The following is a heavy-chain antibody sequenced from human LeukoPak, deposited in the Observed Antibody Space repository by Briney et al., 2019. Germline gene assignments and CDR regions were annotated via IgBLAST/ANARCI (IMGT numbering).Heavy chain of an antibody. CDR2: ISTHNENT. D-gene: IGHD3-22*01. CDR1: GYTFSSYG. V-gene: IGHV1-18*01. CDR3: ARASITMILVVQPFDS. Sequence: GASVKVSCKASGYTFSSYGISWVRQAPGQGLEWMGWISTHNENTNYAQKFQGRVTLTTDTSTSTAYMELRSLRSDDTAVYYCARASITMILVVQPFDSWGQGTLVTVSS. J-gene: IGHJ4*02.